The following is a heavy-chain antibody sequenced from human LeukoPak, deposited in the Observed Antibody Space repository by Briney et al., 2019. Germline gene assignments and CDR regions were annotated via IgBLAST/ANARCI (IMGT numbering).Heavy chain of an antibody. D-gene: IGHD1-26*01. CDR1: GFTFSSYW. J-gene: IGHJ4*01. V-gene: IGHV3-74*01. CDR3: ARGKSGSYGLEDY. CDR2: INGDGNTI. Sequence: PGGSLSLSCAASGFTFSSYWMHWVRQAPGKGLVWVSRINGDGNTINYADSVRGRFTISRDNAKNTLYLQMNSLRAEDTAVYYCARGKSGSYGLEDYLGHGTLVTVSS.